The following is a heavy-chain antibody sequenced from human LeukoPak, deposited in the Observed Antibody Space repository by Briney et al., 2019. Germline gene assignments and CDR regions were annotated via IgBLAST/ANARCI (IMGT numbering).Heavy chain of an antibody. CDR2: INPNSGGT. Sequence: ASVKVSCKASGYTFTGYYMHWVRQAPGQGLEWMGRINPNSGGTNYAQKFQGRVTMTRDTSISTAYMELSRLRSDDTAVYYCARAPAAVAGRPYYYYCYMDVWGKGTTVTVSS. CDR3: ARAPAAVAGRPYYYYCYMDV. D-gene: IGHD6-19*01. V-gene: IGHV1-2*06. CDR1: GYTFTGYY. J-gene: IGHJ6*03.